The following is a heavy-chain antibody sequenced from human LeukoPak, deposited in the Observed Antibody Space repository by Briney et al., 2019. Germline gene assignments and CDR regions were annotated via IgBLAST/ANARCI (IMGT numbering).Heavy chain of an antibody. CDR3: ARFRRIAAAGFDY. V-gene: IGHV4-59*01. Sequence: PSETLFLTCTVSGGSISSYYWSWIRQPPGKGLEWIGYIYYSGSTNYNPSLKSRVTISVDTSKNQFSLKLSSVTAADTAVYYCARFRRIAAAGFDYWGQGTLVTVSS. D-gene: IGHD6-13*01. J-gene: IGHJ4*02. CDR1: GGSISSYY. CDR2: IYYSGST.